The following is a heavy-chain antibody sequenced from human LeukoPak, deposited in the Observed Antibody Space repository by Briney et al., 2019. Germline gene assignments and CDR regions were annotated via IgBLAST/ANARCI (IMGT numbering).Heavy chain of an antibody. CDR2: INPNSGGT. CDR1: GYTFTGYY. Sequence: ASVKVSCKASGYTFTGYYMHWVRQAPGQGLEWMGRINPNSGGTNYAQKFQGRVTMTRDTSISIAYMELSRLRSDDTAVYYCARDQTAVTTYLGYYYYYYMDVWGKGTTVTVSS. D-gene: IGHD4-11*01. CDR3: ARDQTAVTTYLGYYYYYYMDV. V-gene: IGHV1-2*06. J-gene: IGHJ6*03.